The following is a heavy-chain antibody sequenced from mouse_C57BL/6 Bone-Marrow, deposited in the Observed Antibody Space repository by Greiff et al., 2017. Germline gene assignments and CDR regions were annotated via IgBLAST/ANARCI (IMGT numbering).Heavy chain of an antibody. CDR3: ARFPNWEDYAMDD. CDR1: GYAFSSSW. J-gene: IGHJ4*01. V-gene: IGHV1-82*01. Sequence: VQGVESGPELVKPGASVKISCKASGYAFSSSWMNWVKQRPGKGLEWIGRIYPGDGDTNYNGKFKGKATLTADKSSSTAYMQLSSLTSEDSAVYFCARFPNWEDYAMDDWGQGTSVTVSS. D-gene: IGHD4-1*01. CDR2: IYPGDGDT.